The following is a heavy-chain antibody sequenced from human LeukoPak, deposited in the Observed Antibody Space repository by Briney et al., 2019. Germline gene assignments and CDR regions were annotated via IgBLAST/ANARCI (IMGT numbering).Heavy chain of an antibody. Sequence: SETLSLTCTVSDGSINGYHWSWIRQPAGKGLEWIGRLHTSGSGSTNYNPSLKSRGAVSVDKSKDQFSLNLISVTAADTAVYYCAREPAGVPEFYFDYWGQGTLVTVSS. J-gene: IGHJ4*02. CDR1: DGSINGYH. CDR2: LHTSGSGST. D-gene: IGHD3-10*01. V-gene: IGHV4-4*07. CDR3: AREPAGVPEFYFDY.